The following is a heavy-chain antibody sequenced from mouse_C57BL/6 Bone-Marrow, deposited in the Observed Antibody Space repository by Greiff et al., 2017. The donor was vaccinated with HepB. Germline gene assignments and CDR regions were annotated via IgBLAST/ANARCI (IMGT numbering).Heavy chain of an antibody. V-gene: IGHV1-54*01. CDR3: ARILDYYGSRLLDY. J-gene: IGHJ2*01. Sequence: QVQLQQSGAELVRPGTSVKVSCKASGYAFTNYLIEWVKQRPGQGLEWIGVINPGSGGTNYNEKFKGKATLTAAKSSSTAYMQLSSLTSEDSAVYFCARILDYYGSRLLDYWGQGTTLTVSS. CDR1: GYAFTNYL. CDR2: INPGSGGT. D-gene: IGHD1-1*01.